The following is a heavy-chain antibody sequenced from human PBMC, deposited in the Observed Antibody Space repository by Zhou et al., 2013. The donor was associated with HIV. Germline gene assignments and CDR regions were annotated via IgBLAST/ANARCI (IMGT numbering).Heavy chain of an antibody. CDR1: GYSFGTYG. J-gene: IGHJ4*02. V-gene: IGHV1-18*01. Sequence: QVQLVQSGTEEKKPGASVKVSCKASGYSFGTYGISWVRQAPGQGLEWMGWISCYNGNTKYAQKFQGRVTLTTDASTSTVYMELRTLGSDDTAVYYCAGYGRGYNWLYYWGQGTLVTVSS. CDR3: AGYGRGYNWLYY. CDR2: ISCYNGNT. D-gene: IGHD5-12*01.